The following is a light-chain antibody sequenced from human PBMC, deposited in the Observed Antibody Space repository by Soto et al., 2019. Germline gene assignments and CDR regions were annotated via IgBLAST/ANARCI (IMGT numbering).Light chain of an antibody. J-gene: IGKJ1*01. CDR1: QSVSSSS. Sequence: EIVFTQSPGTLSLSPGERATPSCRASQSVSSSSLAWYQQKRGQAPRLLIHDASSRATGIPDRFSGSGSGTDFTLTISRLEPEDFAVYYCQQYGGSPRTFGQGTKVDI. CDR3: QQYGGSPRT. V-gene: IGKV3-20*01. CDR2: DAS.